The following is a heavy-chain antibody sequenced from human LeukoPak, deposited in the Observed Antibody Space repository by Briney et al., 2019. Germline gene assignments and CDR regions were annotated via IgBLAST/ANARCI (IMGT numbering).Heavy chain of an antibody. V-gene: IGHV4-4*07. D-gene: IGHD4-11*01. CDR3: ARDFLLQSEGIFDY. Sequence: SETLSLTCTVSGGSISSYYWSWIRQPAGKGLEWIGRFYISGSTNYNPSLKSRVTMSVDTSKNQFSLRLNSVTAADTAVYYCARDFLLQSEGIFDYWGQETLVTVSS. CDR1: GGSISSYY. CDR2: FYISGST. J-gene: IGHJ4*02.